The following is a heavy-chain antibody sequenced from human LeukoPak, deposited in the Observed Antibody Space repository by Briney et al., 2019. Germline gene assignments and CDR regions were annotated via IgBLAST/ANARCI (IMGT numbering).Heavy chain of an antibody. Sequence: GGSLRLSCAASGFTFSSYWMHWVRQAPGKGLVWVSRINSDGSSITYADSVKGRFTISRDNAKDTLYLQMNSLRVEDAAVYYCAREGRVSGYDFDCWGQGTLVTVSS. CDR1: GFTFSSYW. V-gene: IGHV3-74*03. D-gene: IGHD5-12*01. J-gene: IGHJ4*02. CDR3: AREGRVSGYDFDC. CDR2: INSDGSSI.